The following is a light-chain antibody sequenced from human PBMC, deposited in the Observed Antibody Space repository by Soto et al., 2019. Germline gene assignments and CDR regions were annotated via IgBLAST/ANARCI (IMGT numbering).Light chain of an antibody. J-gene: IGKJ1*01. CDR3: QQSYSTPKT. CDR2: AAS. V-gene: IGKV1-39*01. CDR1: QSISSY. Sequence: DIQMTQSPSSLSASVGDRVTITCRASQSISSYLNWYQQKPGNSPKLLIFAASSLQSGVPSRFSASGSGTDFTLTISSLQPEDFATYYCQQSYSTPKTFGQRTKVDIK.